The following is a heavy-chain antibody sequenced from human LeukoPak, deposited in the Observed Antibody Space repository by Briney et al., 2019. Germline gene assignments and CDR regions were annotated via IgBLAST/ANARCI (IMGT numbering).Heavy chain of an antibody. J-gene: IGHJ5*02. CDR3: ARARDYYDSSSYPNWFDP. CDR2: IYSSGSN. V-gene: IGHV4-4*07. CDR1: GVSISSYY. D-gene: IGHD3-22*01. Sequence: PSETLSLTCTVSGVSISSYYWTWLRQPAGKGLEWIGRIYSSGSNNYNPSLKSRVIMSVDKSQNQFSLKLSSVTAADTAVYYCARARDYYDSSSYPNWFDPWGQGTLVTVSS.